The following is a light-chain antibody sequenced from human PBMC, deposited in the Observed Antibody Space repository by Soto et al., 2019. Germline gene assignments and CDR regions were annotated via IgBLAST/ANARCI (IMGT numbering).Light chain of an antibody. CDR1: QRVSSGY. CDR2: GAS. V-gene: IGKV3-20*01. CDR3: QQYGSSPPSST. J-gene: IGKJ5*01. Sequence: EVVMTQSPGTLSLSKGERATLTCRASQRVSSGYLAWYQQKPGQAPRLLIYGASNRATDIPDRFSGRGSGTDFTLTISRLEPEDFAVYYCQQYGSSPPSSTFGQGTRLAIK.